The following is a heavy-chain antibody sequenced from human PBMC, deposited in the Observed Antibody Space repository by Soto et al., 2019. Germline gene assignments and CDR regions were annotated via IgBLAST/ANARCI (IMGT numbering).Heavy chain of an antibody. CDR3: AASTPYMVSWYYFDY. D-gene: IGHD3-10*01. J-gene: IGHJ4*02. Sequence: SVKVSCKASGFTFTSSAVQWVRQARGQRLEWIGWIVVGSGNTNYAQKFQERVTITRDMSTSTAYMELSSLRSEDTAVYYCAASTPYMVSWYYFDYWGQGTLVTVSS. V-gene: IGHV1-58*01. CDR2: IVVGSGNT. CDR1: GFTFTSSA.